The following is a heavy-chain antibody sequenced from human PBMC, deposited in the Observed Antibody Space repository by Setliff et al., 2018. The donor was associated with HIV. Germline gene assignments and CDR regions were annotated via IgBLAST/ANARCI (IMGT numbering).Heavy chain of an antibody. Sequence: PSETLSLTCSVSGDSINSRPYYYGWLRQPPGQGLEWIGNVFYSGSTYYNPSLKSRVSMSIDTSRNQFSLKLTSVTAADTAVYFCARFPTVVTAPGFWGRGTLVTVSS. CDR3: ARFPTVVTAPGF. CDR1: GDSINSRPYY. V-gene: IGHV4-39*01. J-gene: IGHJ4*02. D-gene: IGHD2-21*02. CDR2: VFYSGST.